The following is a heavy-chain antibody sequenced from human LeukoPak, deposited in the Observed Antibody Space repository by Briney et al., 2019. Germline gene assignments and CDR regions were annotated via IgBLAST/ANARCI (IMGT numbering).Heavy chain of an antibody. CDR1: GFTFSRSW. CDR3: ANSLDY. CDR2: IKEDGSQT. J-gene: IGHJ4*02. D-gene: IGHD2-21*01. V-gene: IGHV3-7*01. Sequence: GGSLRLSCVASGFTFSRSWMDWVRQAPGKGLEWVANIKEDGSQTYYVDTAKGRFTISRDNAKNSLYLQMDSLRVEDTAIYYCANSLDYWGRGTLVTVSS.